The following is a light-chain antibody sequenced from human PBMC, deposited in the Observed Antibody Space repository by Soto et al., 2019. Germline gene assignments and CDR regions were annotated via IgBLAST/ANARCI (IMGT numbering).Light chain of an antibody. V-gene: IGKV1-5*01. J-gene: IGKJ1*01. CDR1: QNIERY. Sequence: DIQMTHAPSPLSASVGDRVTNTCLASQNIERYMAWYTQTSGKAPKLMIYDASSLQRGVPSRFSGSVSGTEFTLTISRLQPDDWATDDGQQLKDYVWTFGQGTKVDIK. CDR2: DAS. CDR3: QQLKDYVWT.